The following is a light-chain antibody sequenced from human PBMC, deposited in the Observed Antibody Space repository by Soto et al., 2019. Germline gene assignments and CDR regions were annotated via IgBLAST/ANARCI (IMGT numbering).Light chain of an antibody. CDR2: ANS. CDR1: SSNIGAGYD. J-gene: IGLJ2*01. Sequence: QSVLTQPPSVSGAPGQRVTISCTGSSSNIGAGYDVHWYQQLPGTAPKLLIYANSNRPSGVPDRFSGSKSGTSASLAITGLEDEDEGDYYCQSYDSSLRVVFGGSTNLTVL. V-gene: IGLV1-40*01. CDR3: QSYDSSLRVV.